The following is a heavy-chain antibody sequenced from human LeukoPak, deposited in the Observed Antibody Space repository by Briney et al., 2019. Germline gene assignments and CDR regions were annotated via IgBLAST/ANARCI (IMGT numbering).Heavy chain of an antibody. V-gene: IGHV4-61*08. D-gene: IGHD3-10*01. CDR2: IYYSGST. Sequence: PSETLSLTCTVSGGSISSGGYYWSWIRQHPGKGLEWIGYIYYSGSTNYNPSLKSRVTMSVDTSKNQFSLKLSSVTAADTAVYYCARDRGMVRGVWPFMDVWGQGTTVTVSS. CDR1: GGSISSGGYY. CDR3: ARDRGMVRGVWPFMDV. J-gene: IGHJ6*02.